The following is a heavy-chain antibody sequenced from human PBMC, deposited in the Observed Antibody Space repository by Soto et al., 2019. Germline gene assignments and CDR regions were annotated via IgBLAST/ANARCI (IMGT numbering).Heavy chain of an antibody. CDR3: ARVSVLSIAAAGPRLGPELDP. J-gene: IGHJ5*02. Sequence: GASVKVSCKASGGTFSSYAISWVRQAPGQGLEWMGGTIPIFGTADYAQKFQGRVTITADESTSTAYMELSSLRSEDTAVYYCARVSVLSIAAAGPRLGPELDPWGQGTLVTVSS. V-gene: IGHV1-69*13. CDR1: GGTFSSYA. D-gene: IGHD6-13*01. CDR2: TIPIFGTA.